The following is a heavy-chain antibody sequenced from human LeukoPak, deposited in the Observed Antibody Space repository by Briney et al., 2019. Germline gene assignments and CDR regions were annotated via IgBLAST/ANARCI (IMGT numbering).Heavy chain of an antibody. V-gene: IGHV3-7*05. J-gene: IGHJ4*02. CDR2: IKEDGSEK. Sequence: GGSLRLSCAASGFTFSTYCMSWVRQAPGKGLELVANIKEDGSEKYYVESVKGRFTISRDNAKKSLYPQMNSLRAEDTAVYYCARDSGLTTVTTYWDYWGQGTLVTVSS. CDR3: ARDSGLTTVTTYWDY. D-gene: IGHD4-17*01. CDR1: GFTFSTYC.